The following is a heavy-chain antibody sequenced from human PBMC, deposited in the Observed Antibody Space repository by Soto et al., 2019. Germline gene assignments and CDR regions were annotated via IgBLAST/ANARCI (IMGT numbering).Heavy chain of an antibody. J-gene: IGHJ4*02. CDR2: ISYDGSNK. CDR3: AVDIVVVPAAMPIDY. CDR1: GFTFSSYG. Sequence: GGSLRLSCAASGFTFSSYGMHWVRQAPGKGLEWVAVISYDGSNKYYADSVKGRFTISRDNSKNTLYLQMNSLRAEDTAVYYRAVDIVVVPAAMPIDYWGQGTLVTVSS. V-gene: IGHV3-30*03. D-gene: IGHD2-2*01.